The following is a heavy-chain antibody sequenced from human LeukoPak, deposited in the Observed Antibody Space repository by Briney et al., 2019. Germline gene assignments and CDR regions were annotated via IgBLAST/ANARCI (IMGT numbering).Heavy chain of an antibody. D-gene: IGHD2-21*02. Sequence: ASVKVSCKPSGYTFSSYAISWLRQAPGQGLEWMGWISTYSGNTNYAQKLQGRITMTIETSTSTAYMELRSLRSDDTAVYYCARGGSRVVTYGNFDYWGQGTLVTVSS. V-gene: IGHV1-18*01. CDR3: ARGGSRVVTYGNFDY. CDR2: ISTYSGNT. CDR1: GYTFSSYA. J-gene: IGHJ4*02.